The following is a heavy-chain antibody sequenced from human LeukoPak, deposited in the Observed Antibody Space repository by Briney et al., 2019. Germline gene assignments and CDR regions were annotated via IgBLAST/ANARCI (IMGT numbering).Heavy chain of an antibody. J-gene: IGHJ4*02. CDR3: ASLAAAGRAPFDY. CDR2: IYHSGST. V-gene: IGHV4-34*01. CDR1: GGSFSGYY. Sequence: SSETLSLTCAVYGGSFSGYYWSWIRQPPGKGLEWIGEIYHSGSTNYNPSLKSRVTISVDKSKNQFSLKLSSVTAADTAVYYCASLAAAGRAPFDYWGQGTLVTVSS. D-gene: IGHD6-13*01.